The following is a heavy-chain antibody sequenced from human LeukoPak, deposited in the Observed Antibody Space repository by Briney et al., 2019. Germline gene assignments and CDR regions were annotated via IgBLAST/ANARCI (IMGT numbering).Heavy chain of an antibody. CDR2: IYSGGST. D-gene: IGHD2-15*01. Sequence: PGGSLRLSCAASGFTVSSNYMSWVRQAPGKGLEWVSVIYSGGSTYYADSVKGRFTISRDNSKNTLYLQMNSLRADDTAVYYCAKEVLGYCSGGNCYADYWGQGTLVTVSS. V-gene: IGHV3-53*01. CDR3: AKEVLGYCSGGNCYADY. CDR1: GFTVSSNY. J-gene: IGHJ4*02.